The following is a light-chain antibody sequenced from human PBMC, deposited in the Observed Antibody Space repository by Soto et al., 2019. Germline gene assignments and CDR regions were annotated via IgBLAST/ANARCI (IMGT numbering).Light chain of an antibody. CDR1: QSVSSY. V-gene: IGKV3-11*01. CDR3: QQRRNGPPG. J-gene: IGKJ3*01. CDR2: DAS. Sequence: EIVLTQSPATLSLSPGERATLSCRASQSVSSYLAWYQQKPGQAPRLLIYDASNRATGIPARFSGSGSGTDFPLTISSLEPKDLAFYYCQQRRNGPPGFAPGTKVNIK.